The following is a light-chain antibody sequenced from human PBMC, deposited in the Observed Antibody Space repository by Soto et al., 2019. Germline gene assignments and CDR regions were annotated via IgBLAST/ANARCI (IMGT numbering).Light chain of an antibody. CDR2: EVN. CDR3: CSYADAIYL. CDR1: SSDVGSYNL. V-gene: IGLV2-23*02. Sequence: QSALTQPASVSGSPGESITISCTGTSSDVGSYNLVSWYQQHPGKAPKLLIYEVNKRPSGVSNRFSGSKSGNTASLTISGLQDDDEADYYCCSYADAIYLFGTGTKLTFL. J-gene: IGLJ1*01.